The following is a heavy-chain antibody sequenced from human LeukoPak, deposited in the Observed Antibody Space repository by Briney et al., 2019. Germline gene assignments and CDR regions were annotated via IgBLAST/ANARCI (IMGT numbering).Heavy chain of an antibody. V-gene: IGHV3-33*01. Sequence: GGSLRLSCAASGSTFSSYGMHWVRQAPGKGLDWVAVIWYDGSKTLYADSVKGRFTISRDDSKNTLYLQMNSLRAEDTAVYYCAREASGYYRDFWGQGTLVTVSS. CDR2: IWYDGSKT. CDR3: AREASGYYRDF. CDR1: GSTFSSYG. D-gene: IGHD3-3*01. J-gene: IGHJ4*02.